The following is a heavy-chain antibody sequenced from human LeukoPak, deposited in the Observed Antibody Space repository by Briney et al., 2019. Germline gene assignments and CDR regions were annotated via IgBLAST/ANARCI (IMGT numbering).Heavy chain of an antibody. V-gene: IGHV3-49*04. CDR2: IRSKAYGGTT. Sequence: GGSLRPSCTASGFTFGDYAMSWVRQAPGKGLEWVGFIRSKAYGGTTEYAASVKGRFTISRDDSKSIAYLQMNSLKTEDTAVYYCTRQLRYVDWSPFDYWGQGTLVTVSS. D-gene: IGHD3-9*01. CDR3: TRQLRYVDWSPFDY. CDR1: GFTFGDYA. J-gene: IGHJ4*02.